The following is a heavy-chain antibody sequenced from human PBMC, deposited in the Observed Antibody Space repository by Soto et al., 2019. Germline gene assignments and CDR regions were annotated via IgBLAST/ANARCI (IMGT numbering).Heavy chain of an antibody. J-gene: IGHJ4*02. CDR2: IYYSGGT. D-gene: IGHD5-12*01. CDR3: ARESLRDGYNRIDY. V-gene: IGHV4-59*01. Sequence: SETLSLTCVVSGFSISSGFYWGWIRQPPGKGLEWIGYIYYSGGTNYNPSLKSRVTISVDTSKNQFSLKLSSVTAADTAVYYCARESLRDGYNRIDYWGQGTLVTVSS. CDR1: GFSISSGFY.